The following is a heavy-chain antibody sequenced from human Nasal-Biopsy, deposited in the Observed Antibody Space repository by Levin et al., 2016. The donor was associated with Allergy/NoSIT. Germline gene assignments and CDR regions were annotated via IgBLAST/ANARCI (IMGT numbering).Heavy chain of an antibody. CDR2: IYNGGRT. CDR1: GFPVNGNY. CDR3: VRDGRHCNNPTCLPNNWFDP. J-gene: IGHJ5*02. V-gene: IGHV3-66*01. D-gene: IGHD2/OR15-2a*01. Sequence: GESLKISCAASGFPVNGNYMSWLRQAAGRRLEWVAVIYNGGRTYYADSVKGRFTISRDTSKNTVYLQMDSLRVEDTAVYYCVRDGRHCNNPTCLPNNWFDPWGQGTLVTVSS.